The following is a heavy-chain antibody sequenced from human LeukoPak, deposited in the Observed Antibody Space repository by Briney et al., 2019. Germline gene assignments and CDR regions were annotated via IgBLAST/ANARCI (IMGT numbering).Heavy chain of an antibody. CDR1: GFTFSSDA. D-gene: IGHD3-3*01. J-gene: IGHJ5*02. V-gene: IGHV3-30-3*01. Sequence: SGRSLRLSCAASGFTFSSDAMHWVRRAPGKGLEWVAVISDDGSKKYYADSVKGRFTISRDNSKNTLYLQMNTLRAEDTAVYYCASSQGSGSWGQGTLVTVSS. CDR3: ASSQGSGS. CDR2: ISDDGSKK.